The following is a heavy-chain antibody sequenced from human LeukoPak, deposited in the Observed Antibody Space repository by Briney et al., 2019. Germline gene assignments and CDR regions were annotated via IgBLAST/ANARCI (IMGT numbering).Heavy chain of an antibody. V-gene: IGHV1-69*13. J-gene: IGHJ3*02. Sequence: ASVKVSCKASGYTFTGYYVHWVRQAPGQGLEWMGGIIPIFGTANYAQKFQGRVTITADESTSTAYMELSSLRSEDTAVYYCARGALRWSSAFDIWGQGTMVTVSS. CDR1: GYTFTGYY. CDR2: IIPIFGTA. D-gene: IGHD4-23*01. CDR3: ARGALRWSSAFDI.